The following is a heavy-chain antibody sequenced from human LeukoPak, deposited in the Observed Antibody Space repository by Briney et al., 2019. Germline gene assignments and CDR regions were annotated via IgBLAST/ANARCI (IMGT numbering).Heavy chain of an antibody. Sequence: GASVKVSCKASRDTLTDYYMHWVRQAPGQGLEWMGWINPYSGGTNYARKFQGRVTMTWDTSIGTAYMELSTLRSDDTAVYYCAEVVAATGTVALDIWGQGTMVSVSS. D-gene: IGHD1-26*01. J-gene: IGHJ3*02. CDR1: RDTLTDYY. V-gene: IGHV1-2*02. CDR2: INPYSGGT. CDR3: AEVVAATGTVALDI.